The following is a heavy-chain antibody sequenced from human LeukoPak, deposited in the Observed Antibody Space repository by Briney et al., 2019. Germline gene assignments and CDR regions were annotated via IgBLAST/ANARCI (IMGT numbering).Heavy chain of an antibody. CDR3: ARGGIRQTFDN. CDR2: IYYSGST. J-gene: IGHJ4*02. V-gene: IGHV4-59*01. CDR1: GGTISTYY. D-gene: IGHD3-3*02. Sequence: SETLSLTCLGSGGTISTYYWNWIPQPAGKGLAWIGYIYYSGSTNYNPSLKSRVTISVDTSKNQFSLNLTSVTAADTAVYYCARGGIRQTFDNWGQGTLVTVSS.